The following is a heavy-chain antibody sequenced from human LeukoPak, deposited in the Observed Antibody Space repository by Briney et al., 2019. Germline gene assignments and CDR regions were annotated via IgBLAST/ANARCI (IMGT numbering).Heavy chain of an antibody. CDR2: IYYSGST. J-gene: IGHJ4*02. CDR3: AVRAYYDSSGLDY. CDR1: GGSISSGGYS. Sequence: SETLSLTCAVSGGSISSGGYSWSWIRQPPGKGLEWIGYIYYSGSTYYNPSLKSRVTISVDTSKNQFSLKLSSVTAADTAVYYCAVRAYYDSSGLDYWGQGTLVTVSS. D-gene: IGHD3-22*01. V-gene: IGHV4-30-4*07.